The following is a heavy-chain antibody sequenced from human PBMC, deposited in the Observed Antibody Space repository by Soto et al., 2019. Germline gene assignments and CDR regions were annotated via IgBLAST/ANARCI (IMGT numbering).Heavy chain of an antibody. J-gene: IGHJ5*02. D-gene: IGHD2-21*02. CDR3: ARASGGNSGWGHWSDP. Sequence: PSETLSLTCTVSGGSISSGGYYWSWIRQHPGKGLEWIGYIYYSGSTYYNPSLKSRVTISIDTSNNQFSLKLSSVTAADTAVYYCARASGGNSGWGHWSDPWGQGTLVTVSS. CDR1: GGSISSGGYY. CDR2: IYYSGST. V-gene: IGHV4-31*03.